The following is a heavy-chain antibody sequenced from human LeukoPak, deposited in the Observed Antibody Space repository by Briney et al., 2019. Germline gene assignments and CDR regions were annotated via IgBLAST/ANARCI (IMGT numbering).Heavy chain of an antibody. D-gene: IGHD1-26*01. CDR2: IYTSGST. CDR3: ARGSGSYYGNWFDP. V-gene: IGHV4-4*07. CDR1: GGSISSYY. J-gene: IGHJ5*02. Sequence: PSETLSLTCTVSGGSISSYYWSWIRQPAGKGLEWIGRIYTSGSTNYSPSLKSRVTISVDKSENQFSLKLSSVTAADTAVYYCARGSGSYYGNWFDPWGQGTLVTVSS.